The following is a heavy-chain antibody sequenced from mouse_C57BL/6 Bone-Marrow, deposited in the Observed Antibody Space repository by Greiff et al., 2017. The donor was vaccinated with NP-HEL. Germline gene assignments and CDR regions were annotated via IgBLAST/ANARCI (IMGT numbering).Heavy chain of an antibody. J-gene: IGHJ1*03. V-gene: IGHV1-76*01. CDR2: IYPGSGNT. D-gene: IGHD1-1*01. CDR1: GYTFTDYY. CDR3: AIITTVVVPYWYFDV. Sequence: VQLQQSGAELVRPGASVKLSCKASGYTFTDYYINWVKQRPGQGLEWIARIYPGSGNTYYNEKFKGKATLTAEKSSSTAYMQLSSLTSEDSAVYFCAIITTVVVPYWYFDVWGTGTTVTVSS.